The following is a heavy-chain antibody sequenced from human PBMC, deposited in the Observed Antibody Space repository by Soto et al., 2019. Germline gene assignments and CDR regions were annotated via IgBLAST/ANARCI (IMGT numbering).Heavy chain of an antibody. CDR2: IYPGDSDT. J-gene: IGHJ3*02. D-gene: IGHD6-13*01. Sequence: GESLKISCKGSGYSFTSYWIGWVRRMPGKGLEWMGIIYPGDSDTRYSPSFQGQVTISADKSISTAYLQWSSLKASDTAMYYCARHTTGIAAAGTSAFDIWGQGTMVTVSS. V-gene: IGHV5-51*01. CDR3: ARHTTGIAAAGTSAFDI. CDR1: GYSFTSYW.